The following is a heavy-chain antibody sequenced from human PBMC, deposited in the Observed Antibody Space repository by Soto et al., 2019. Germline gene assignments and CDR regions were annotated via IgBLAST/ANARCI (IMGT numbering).Heavy chain of an antibody. D-gene: IGHD6-19*01. CDR2: ISNTGDLI. J-gene: IGHJ4*02. Sequence: GGSLRLSCAASGFTFSYFAMGWVRQAPGKGLEWVSVISNTGDLIYYADSVRGRFTISRDNSKNTLFLQMNSLRAEDTAVYFCAKDATRTDGWYHFDYWGQGALVTVSS. V-gene: IGHV3-23*01. CDR3: AKDATRTDGWYHFDY. CDR1: GFTFSYFA.